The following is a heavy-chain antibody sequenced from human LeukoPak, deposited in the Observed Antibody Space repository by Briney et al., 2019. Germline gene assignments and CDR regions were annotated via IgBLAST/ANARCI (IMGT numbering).Heavy chain of an antibody. J-gene: IGHJ4*02. D-gene: IGHD1-14*01. CDR3: AREYIRVVDSPYYFDY. Sequence: GGSLRLSCAASGFTFSSYWMSWVRQAPGKGLEWVANIKQDGSEKYYVDSVKGRFTISRDNAKNSLYLQMNSLRAEDTAAYYCAREYIRVVDSPYYFDYWGQGTLDTVSS. V-gene: IGHV3-7*01. CDR1: GFTFSSYW. CDR2: IKQDGSEK.